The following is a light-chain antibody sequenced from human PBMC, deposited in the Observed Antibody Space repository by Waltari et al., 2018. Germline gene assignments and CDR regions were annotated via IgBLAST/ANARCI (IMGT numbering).Light chain of an antibody. CDR2: GAT. CDR3: FSFVAANSFV. J-gene: IGLJ1*01. Sequence: QSALTQPASVSGSPGQSITLSCTGTSNDIGNYDLVPWYQQRPGEAPKLLMYGATKRPSGVSNRFSGSKSGKTASLTISGLQTEDEADYYCFSFVAANSFVFGPGTKVTVL. V-gene: IGLV2-23*01. CDR1: SNDIGNYDL.